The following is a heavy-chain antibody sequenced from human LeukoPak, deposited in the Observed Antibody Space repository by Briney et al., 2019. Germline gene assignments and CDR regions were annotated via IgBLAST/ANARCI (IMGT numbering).Heavy chain of an antibody. Sequence: PGGSLRLSCAASGFTFSSYGMHWVRQAPGKGLEWVAFIRYDGSNKYYADSVKGRFTISRDNSKNTLYLQMNSLRTEDTAVYYCAKAGGYDYYSHYYYYYMDVWGKGTTVTVSS. V-gene: IGHV3-30*02. D-gene: IGHD5-12*01. CDR3: AKAGGYDYYSHYYYYYMDV. J-gene: IGHJ6*03. CDR1: GFTFSSYG. CDR2: IRYDGSNK.